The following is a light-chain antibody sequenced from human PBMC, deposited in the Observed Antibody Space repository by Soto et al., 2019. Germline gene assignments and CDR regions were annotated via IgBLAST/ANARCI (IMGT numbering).Light chain of an antibody. CDR1: SSNIGSNF. CDR3: ATWDDSLSGWV. J-gene: IGLJ3*02. V-gene: IGLV1-47*02. Sequence: QSVLTQPPSASGTPGQRVTISCSGSSSNIGSNFVSWYQQLPGTAPNLLIYSNSQRPSGVPDRFSGSKSGTSASLAISGLRSADEADYYCATWDDSLSGWVFGGGTKVTVL. CDR2: SNS.